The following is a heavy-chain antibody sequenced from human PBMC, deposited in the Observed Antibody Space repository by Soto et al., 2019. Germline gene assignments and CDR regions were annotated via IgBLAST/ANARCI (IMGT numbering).Heavy chain of an antibody. J-gene: IGHJ6*04. V-gene: IGHV1-18*01. CDR2: ISAYNGNT. Sequence: GTASAVSYLQSRYPFPRYGRRWLGQAHVKGLEWMGWISAYNGNTNYAQKLQGRVTMTTDTSTSTAYMELRSLRSDDTAVYYCAYAGSGYRYYYYGVGVWGK. D-gene: IGHD2-15*01. CDR1: RYPFPRYG. CDR3: AYAGSGYRYYYYGVGV.